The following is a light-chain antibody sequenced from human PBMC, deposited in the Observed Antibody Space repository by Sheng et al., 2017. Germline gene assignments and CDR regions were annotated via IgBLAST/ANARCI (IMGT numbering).Light chain of an antibody. J-gene: IGLJ3*02. CDR3: QSYDSSNRV. CDR2: EDH. Sequence: NFMLTQPHSVSESPGKTVTISCTHSSGSIASNYVQWYQQRPGSSPTTVIYEDHQRPSGVPDRFSGSIDTSSNSASLTISGLKTEDEADYYCQSYDSSNRVFGGGTKLTVL. V-gene: IGLV6-57*01. CDR1: SGSIASNY.